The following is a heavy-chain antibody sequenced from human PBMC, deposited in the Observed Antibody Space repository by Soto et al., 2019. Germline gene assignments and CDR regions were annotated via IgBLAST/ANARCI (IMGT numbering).Heavy chain of an antibody. CDR3: ARDFSASSGYCSGGSCYSDY. D-gene: IGHD2-15*01. J-gene: IGHJ4*02. CDR2: IKQDGSEK. CDR1: GFTFRRYW. V-gene: IGHV3-7*01. Sequence: VGSRRLAGGASGFTFRRYWMSWVRQAPGKGLEWVANIKQDGSEKYYVDSVKGRFTISRDNAKNSLYLQMNSRRAEDTAVYYCARDFSASSGYCSGGSCYSDYWGQGT.